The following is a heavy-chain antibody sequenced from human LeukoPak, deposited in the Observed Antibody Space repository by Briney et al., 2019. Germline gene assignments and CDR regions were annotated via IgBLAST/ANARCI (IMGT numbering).Heavy chain of an antibody. Sequence: GGSLRLSCAASGFTFRSYWMSWVRQAPGKGLEWVANIKQDGSEKYYVDSVKGRFTISRDNAKNSLYLQMNSLRAEDTVVYYCTRDIPFGGYWGQGTLVTVSS. J-gene: IGHJ4*02. CDR1: GFTFRSYW. V-gene: IGHV3-7*03. D-gene: IGHD3-16*01. CDR3: TRDIPFGGY. CDR2: IKQDGSEK.